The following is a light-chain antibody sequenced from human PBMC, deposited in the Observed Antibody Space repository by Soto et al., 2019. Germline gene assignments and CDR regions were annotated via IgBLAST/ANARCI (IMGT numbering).Light chain of an antibody. CDR1: QSISSY. CDR2: AAS. Sequence: DIQMTQSPSSLSASVGDRVTITCRASQSISSYLNWYQQTPGKAPKLLIYAASSLQSGVPSRFSGSGSGTDCTLTISSLQPEDFETYYCQQSYSNPITFGQGTRLEIK. J-gene: IGKJ5*01. V-gene: IGKV1-39*01. CDR3: QQSYSNPIT.